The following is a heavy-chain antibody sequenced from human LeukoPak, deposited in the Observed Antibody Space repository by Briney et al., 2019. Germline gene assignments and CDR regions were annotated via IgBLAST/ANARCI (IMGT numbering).Heavy chain of an antibody. D-gene: IGHD2-21*02. Sequence: GGSLRLSCAASGFDFSSNWMHWVRHAPGQGLVWVSRIKGDGISTNYADSVKGRFTISRDIAKNTLYLQMNSLRAEDTAVYYCAKVFRPNGDFHSFDYWGQGTLATVSS. CDR3: AKVFRPNGDFHSFDY. V-gene: IGHV3-74*01. CDR2: IKGDGIST. CDR1: GFDFSSNW. J-gene: IGHJ4*02.